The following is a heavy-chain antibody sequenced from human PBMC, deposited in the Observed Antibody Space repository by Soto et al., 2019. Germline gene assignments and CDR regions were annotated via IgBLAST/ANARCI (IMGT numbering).Heavy chain of an antibody. CDR2: IHYSGST. V-gene: IGHV4-31*03. CDR3: ARAWTATAGWANWFDR. Sequence: QVQLQESGPGLVEPSQTLSLTCTVSGGSISGEGYYWSWIRQYSGRGLEWIGYIHYSGSTYSNPSLMGRVTISVDTSKPQFFLKLTSVTAADTAVYYCARAWTATAGWANWFDRWGQGTLVTVSS. CDR1: GGSISGEGYY. J-gene: IGHJ5*02. D-gene: IGHD6-13*01.